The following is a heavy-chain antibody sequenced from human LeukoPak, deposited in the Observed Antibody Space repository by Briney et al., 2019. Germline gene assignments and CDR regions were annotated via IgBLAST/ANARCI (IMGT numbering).Heavy chain of an antibody. J-gene: IGHJ4*02. Sequence: PGGSLRLSCAASGFTFSSYGMHWVRQAPGKGLEWVSFIRYDGSNKYYADSVKGRFTISRDNSKNTLYLQMNSLRAEDTAVYYCAKDFSMDSGLFDYWGQGTLVTVSS. CDR3: AKDFSMDSGLFDY. CDR1: GFTFSSYG. D-gene: IGHD2-2*03. V-gene: IGHV3-30*02. CDR2: IRYDGSNK.